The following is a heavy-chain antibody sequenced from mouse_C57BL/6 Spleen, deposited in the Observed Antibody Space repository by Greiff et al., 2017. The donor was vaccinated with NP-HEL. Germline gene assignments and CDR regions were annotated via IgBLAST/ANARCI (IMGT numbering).Heavy chain of an antibody. Sequence: VQLQQSGPELVKPGASVKIPCKASGYTFTDYNMDWVKQSHGKSLEWIGDINPNNGGTIYNQKFKGKATLTVDKSSSPAYMELRSLTSEDTAVYYCARSDYYGSTHYAMDYWGQGTSVTVSS. J-gene: IGHJ4*01. D-gene: IGHD1-1*01. CDR2: INPNNGGT. V-gene: IGHV1-18*01. CDR1: GYTFTDYN. CDR3: ARSDYYGSTHYAMDY.